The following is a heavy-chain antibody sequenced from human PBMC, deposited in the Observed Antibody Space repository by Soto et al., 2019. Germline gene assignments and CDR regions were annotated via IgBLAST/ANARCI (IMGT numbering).Heavy chain of an antibody. D-gene: IGHD3-22*01. V-gene: IGHV4-30-4*01. Sequence: PSETLSLTCTVSGGSIGSDDYYWSWIRQPPGKGLEWIGHIYYSGSTYHNLSLKGRVTMSVDASRNQFSLKLTSMTAADTAVYYCARLGGYVSVGYYYLWDSWGQGTLVTVSS. CDR2: IYYSGST. J-gene: IGHJ4*02. CDR3: ARLGGYVSVGYYYLWDS. CDR1: GGSIGSDDYY.